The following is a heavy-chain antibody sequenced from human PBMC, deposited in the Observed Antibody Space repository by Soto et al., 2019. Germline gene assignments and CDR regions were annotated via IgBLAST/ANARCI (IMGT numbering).Heavy chain of an antibody. CDR3: ALRLGDPGRLYFDY. CDR2: IYYSGST. Sequence: QVQLQESGPGLVKPSQTLSLTCTVSGGSISSGGYYWSWIRQRPGKGLEWIGYIYYSGSTYYKPSLNSRVTISVETSKNQFSLKLSSVTAADTAVYYCALRLGDPGRLYFDYWGQVTLVTVSS. J-gene: IGHJ4*02. CDR1: GGSISSGGYY. D-gene: IGHD3-16*01. V-gene: IGHV4-31*03.